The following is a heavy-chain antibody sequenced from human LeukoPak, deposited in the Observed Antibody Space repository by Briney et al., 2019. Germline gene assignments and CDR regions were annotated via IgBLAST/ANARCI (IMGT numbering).Heavy chain of an antibody. Sequence: GGSLRLSCAASGFTFSSNWMSWVRQAPGKGLEWVGNIKQDGSEKYYVDSLKGRFTISRDNAKNSLYLQMNSLRVEDTAVYFCARKEGSGSYYDLNYYYYMDVWGKGTTVTVSS. CDR2: IKQDGSEK. CDR1: GFTFSSNW. D-gene: IGHD3-10*01. V-gene: IGHV3-7*01. CDR3: ARKEGSGSYYDLNYYYYMDV. J-gene: IGHJ6*03.